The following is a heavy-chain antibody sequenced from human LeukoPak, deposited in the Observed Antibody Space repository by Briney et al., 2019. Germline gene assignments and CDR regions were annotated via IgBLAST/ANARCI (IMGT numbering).Heavy chain of an antibody. CDR1: EGTFGGYS. D-gene: IGHD3-10*01. Sequence: GASVKVSCKASEGTFGGYSIDWVRQAPGQGLEWVGGINPIFNILYYAQNFQGRVTITADESTNTAYLELDSLKHDDTAVYYCAAGRRLGELFFDYWGQGTLVTVSS. J-gene: IGHJ4*02. V-gene: IGHV1-69*13. CDR2: INPIFNIL. CDR3: AAGRRLGELFFDY.